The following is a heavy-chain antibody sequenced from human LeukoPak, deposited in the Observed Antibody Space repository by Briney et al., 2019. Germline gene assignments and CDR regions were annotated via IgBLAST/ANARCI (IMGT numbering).Heavy chain of an antibody. D-gene: IGHD3-16*02. CDR3: AKGFLGYCSGGSCYDGSYDYVWGSYRYGHDAFDI. CDR1: GFTFDDYA. V-gene: IGHV3-9*01. J-gene: IGHJ3*02. CDR2: ISWNSGSI. Sequence: GGSLRLSCAASGFTFDDYAMHWVRQAPGKGLEWVSGISWNSGSIGYADSVKGRFTISRDNAKNSLYLQMNSLRAEDTALYYCAKGFLGYCSGGSCYDGSYDYVWGSYRYGHDAFDIWGQGTMVTVSS.